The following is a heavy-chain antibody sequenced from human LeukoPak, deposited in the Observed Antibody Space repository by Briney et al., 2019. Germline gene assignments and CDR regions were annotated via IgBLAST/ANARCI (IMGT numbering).Heavy chain of an antibody. Sequence: ASVKVSCKGSGYSFVSYGISWVRQAPGRGLEWMGWISVYHGNTNYAQSLQDRVTVTADTSTSTVYMELRSLRYDDTAVYYCARDPGGVRGVIVDYWGQGTLVTVSS. D-gene: IGHD3-10*01. CDR2: ISVYHGNT. V-gene: IGHV1-18*01. CDR3: ARDPGGVRGVIVDY. CDR1: GYSFVSYG. J-gene: IGHJ4*02.